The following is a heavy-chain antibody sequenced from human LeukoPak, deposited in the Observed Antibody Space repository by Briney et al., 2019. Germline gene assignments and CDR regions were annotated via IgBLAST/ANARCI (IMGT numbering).Heavy chain of an antibody. CDR3: ARAPILAPDLDY. CDR1: GFTFSSYA. D-gene: IGHD3-3*01. J-gene: IGHJ4*02. Sequence: TGGSLRLSCAASGFTFSSYAMHWGRQAPGTGLEWVAVISYDGSNKNYADSVTGRFTISRDNSKNTLYLQMNSLRAEDTAVYYRARAPILAPDLDYWGQGTLVTVSS. CDR2: ISYDGSNK. V-gene: IGHV3-30-3*01.